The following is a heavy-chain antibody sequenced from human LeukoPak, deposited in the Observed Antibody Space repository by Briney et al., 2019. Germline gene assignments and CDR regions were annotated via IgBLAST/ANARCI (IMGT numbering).Heavy chain of an antibody. CDR1: GFTFSSYA. CDR3: AKVAKGIIVVVTALDY. Sequence: PGRSLRLSCAASGFTFSSYAMHWVRQVPGKGLEWVAIISYDGSNKFYADSVKGRFTISRDNSKNTLYLQMDSLRAEDTAVYYCAKVAKGIIVVVTALDYWGQGTLVTVSS. D-gene: IGHD2-21*02. V-gene: IGHV3-30*18. CDR2: ISYDGSNK. J-gene: IGHJ4*02.